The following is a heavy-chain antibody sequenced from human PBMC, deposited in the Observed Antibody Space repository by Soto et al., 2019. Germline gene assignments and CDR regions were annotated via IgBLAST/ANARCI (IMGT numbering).Heavy chain of an antibody. D-gene: IGHD1-7*01. J-gene: IGHJ6*02. Sequence: GGSLRLSCTASGFTFGDYAMSWFRQAPGKGLEWVGFIRSKAYGGTTEYAASVKGRFTISRDDSKSIAYLQMNSLKTEDTAVYYCTSSTGTIDYYYYGMDVWGQGTTVTVSS. V-gene: IGHV3-49*03. CDR1: GFTFGDYA. CDR3: TSSTGTIDYYYYGMDV. CDR2: IRSKAYGGTT.